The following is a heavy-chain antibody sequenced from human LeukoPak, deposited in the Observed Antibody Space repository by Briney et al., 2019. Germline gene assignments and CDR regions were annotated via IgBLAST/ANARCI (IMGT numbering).Heavy chain of an antibody. Sequence: GGSLRLSCAASGFSVSNSDMHWVRHVIGKGLEWVSVFGSSGDTYYSGSVKGRFSISRGSAKSSLDLQMSGLRAGDTAMYYCARGGPGEALHIWGQGTMVTVSS. CDR1: GFSVSNSD. D-gene: IGHD3-10*01. V-gene: IGHV3-13*01. CDR3: ARGGPGEALHI. J-gene: IGHJ3*02. CDR2: FGSSGDT.